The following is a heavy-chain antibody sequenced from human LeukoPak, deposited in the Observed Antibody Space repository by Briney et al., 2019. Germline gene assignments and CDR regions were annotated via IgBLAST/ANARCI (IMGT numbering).Heavy chain of an antibody. J-gene: IGHJ6*03. Sequence: SETLSLTCAVYGGSFSGYYWSWIRQPPGKGLEWIGEINHSGSTNYNPSLKSRVTISVDTSKNQFSLKLSSMTAADTAVYYCARQHHYHGSGSPYYYYYMDVWGKGTTVTISS. CDR1: GGSFSGYY. V-gene: IGHV4-34*01. D-gene: IGHD3-10*01. CDR2: INHSGST. CDR3: ARQHHYHGSGSPYYYYYMDV.